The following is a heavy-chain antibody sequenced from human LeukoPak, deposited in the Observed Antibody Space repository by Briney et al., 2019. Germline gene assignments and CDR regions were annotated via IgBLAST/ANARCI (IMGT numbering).Heavy chain of an antibody. J-gene: IGHJ4*02. CDR1: GFSFSNAW. D-gene: IGHD3-22*01. CDR3: TADLSDSSGYCHDY. Sequence: GGSLRLSFAVSGFSFSNAWMSWVRQAPGKGLEWVGRIKREIDGGTTDYAAPVKGRFTISRDDSQNTLYLQMNSLQTEDTAVYYCTADLSDSSGYCHDYRGQGTQVTVSS. V-gene: IGHV3-15*01. CDR2: IKREIDGGTT.